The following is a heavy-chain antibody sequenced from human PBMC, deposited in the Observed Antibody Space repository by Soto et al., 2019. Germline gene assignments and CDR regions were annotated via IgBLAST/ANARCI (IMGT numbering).Heavy chain of an antibody. Sequence: GGSLRLSCAASEFTFDKYYMTWVRQAPGKGPEWVANIKPDGSEQYYVDSVKGRFTISRDNANNSLYLQMNSLRAEDTAVYFCARGNWNYYYGFDVWGQGTTVTVS. D-gene: IGHD1-20*01. CDR2: IKPDGSEQ. CDR3: ARGNWNYYYGFDV. V-gene: IGHV3-7*01. CDR1: EFTFDKYY. J-gene: IGHJ6*02.